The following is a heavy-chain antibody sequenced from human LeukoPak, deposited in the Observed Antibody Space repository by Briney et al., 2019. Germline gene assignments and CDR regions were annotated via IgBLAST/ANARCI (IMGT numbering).Heavy chain of an antibody. J-gene: IGHJ6*03. CDR1: GYTFTSYG. Sequence: GASVTVSCTASGYTFTSYGISWVRQAPGQGLEWMGWISAYNGNTNYAQTLQGRVTMTTDTSTSTAYMELRSLKSDDTAVYYCARAELGEKYYYYYYMDVWGKGTTVTVSS. CDR3: ARAELGEKYYYYYYMDV. CDR2: ISAYNGNT. D-gene: IGHD1-7*01. V-gene: IGHV1-18*01.